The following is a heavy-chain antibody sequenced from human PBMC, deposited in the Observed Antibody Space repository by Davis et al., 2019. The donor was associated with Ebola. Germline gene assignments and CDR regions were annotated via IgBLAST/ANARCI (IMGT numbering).Heavy chain of an antibody. CDR3: ARDDYIWGSYRSHFDY. CDR2: IIPILGIA. J-gene: IGHJ4*02. Sequence: VKVSCKASGGTFSSYAISWVRQAPGQGLEWMGRIIPILGIANYAQKFQGRVTITADKSTSTAYMELSSLRSEDTAVYYCARDDYIWGSYRSHFDYWGQGTLVTVSS. V-gene: IGHV1-69*10. CDR1: GGTFSSYA. D-gene: IGHD3-16*02.